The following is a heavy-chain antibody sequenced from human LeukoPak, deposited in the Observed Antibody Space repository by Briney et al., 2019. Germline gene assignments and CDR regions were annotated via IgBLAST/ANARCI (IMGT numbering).Heavy chain of an antibody. Sequence: ASVKVSCKASGGTFSSYGISWVRQAPGQGLEWMGWISAYNGNTNYAQKLQGRVTMTTDTSTSTAYMELRSLRSDDTAVYYCGRGDTFLEATAVDFWGQGTLVTVSS. D-gene: IGHD3-3*02. CDR2: ISAYNGNT. CDR3: GRGDTFLEATAVDF. V-gene: IGHV1-18*01. J-gene: IGHJ4*02. CDR1: GGTFSSYG.